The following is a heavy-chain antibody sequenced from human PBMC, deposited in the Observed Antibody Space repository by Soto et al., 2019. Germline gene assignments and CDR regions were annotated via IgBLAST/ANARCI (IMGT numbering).Heavy chain of an antibody. CDR2: ISSSGSTI. V-gene: IGHV3-48*03. Sequence: GGSLRLSCAASGFTFSSYEMNWVRQAPGKGLEWVSYISSSGSTIYYADSVKGRFTISRDNAKNSLYLQMNSLRAEDTAVYYCAREGDLGVVVTAIPAFDIWGQGTMVTVSS. J-gene: IGHJ3*02. CDR3: AREGDLGVVVTAIPAFDI. CDR1: GFTFSSYE. D-gene: IGHD2-21*02.